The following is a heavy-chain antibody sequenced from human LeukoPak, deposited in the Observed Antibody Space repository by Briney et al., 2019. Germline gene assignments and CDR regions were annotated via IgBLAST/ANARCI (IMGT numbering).Heavy chain of an antibody. D-gene: IGHD5-18*01. CDR3: ARDKRHSYGRYFDH. Sequence: TSETLSLTCSVSGDSLSTYHWNWIRKPPGKGLEWIAFMQSSGNSNYNPSLKDRVTMFVNTYKNQFVLNLRSVTAADTAVYYCARDKRHSYGRYFDHWGQGMLVTVSS. CDR2: MQSSGNS. CDR1: GDSLSTYH. J-gene: IGHJ4*02. V-gene: IGHV4-59*01.